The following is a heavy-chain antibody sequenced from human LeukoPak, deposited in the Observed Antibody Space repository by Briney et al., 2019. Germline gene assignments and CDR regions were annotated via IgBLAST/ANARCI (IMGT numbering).Heavy chain of an antibody. Sequence: SETLSLTCTVSGNSISSGYYWGWIRQPPGKGLEWIGSIYHSGSTYYNPSLKSRVTISVDTSKNQFSLKLSSVTAADTAVYYCARGYLWFGELLGWFDPWGQGTLVTVSS. V-gene: IGHV4-38-2*02. CDR3: ARGYLWFGELLGWFDP. CDR1: GNSISSGYY. D-gene: IGHD3-10*01. CDR2: IYHSGST. J-gene: IGHJ5*02.